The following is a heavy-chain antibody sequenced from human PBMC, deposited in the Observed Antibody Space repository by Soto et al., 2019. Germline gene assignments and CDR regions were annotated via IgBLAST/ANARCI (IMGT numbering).Heavy chain of an antibody. CDR1: GYTFTSYF. V-gene: IGHV1-18*01. CDR2: ISAYNGNT. J-gene: IGHJ6*02. D-gene: IGHD2-21*02. Sequence: ASVKVSCKASGYTFTSYFISWVRQAPGQGLEWMGWISAYNGNTNYAQKLQGRVTMTTDTSTSTAYMELRSLRSDDTAVYYCARGGSPHIVVVTAILYGMYVWGQGTTVTVSS. CDR3: ARGGSPHIVVVTAILYGMYV.